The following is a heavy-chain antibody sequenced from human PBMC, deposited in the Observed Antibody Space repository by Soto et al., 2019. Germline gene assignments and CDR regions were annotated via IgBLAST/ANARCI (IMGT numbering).Heavy chain of an antibody. CDR2: IRSKAYGGTT. CDR3: TRALGRQQLADY. V-gene: IGHV3-49*03. Sequence: GGSQRLSCAASGFNFRNAGMSWFRQAPGKGLEWVGFIRSKAYGGTTEYAASVKGRFTISRDDSKSIAYLQMNSLKTEDTAVYYCTRALGRQQLADYWGQGTLVTVSS. CDR1: GFNFRNAG. D-gene: IGHD6-13*01. J-gene: IGHJ4*02.